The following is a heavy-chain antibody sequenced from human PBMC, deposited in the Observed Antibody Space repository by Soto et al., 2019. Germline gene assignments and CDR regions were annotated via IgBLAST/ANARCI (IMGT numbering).Heavy chain of an antibody. V-gene: IGHV4-39*01. J-gene: IGHJ4*02. CDR3: ATAIYDFWSGYYYLDY. CDR2: IDYSGST. Sequence: QLQLQESGPGLVKPSETLSLTCTVSGGSISSSSYYWGWIRQPPGKGLEWIGSIDYSGSTYYNPSLKSRVTISVDTSKNQFSLQLSSVTAADTAVYYCATAIYDFWSGYYYLDYWGRGTLVTVSS. D-gene: IGHD3-3*01. CDR1: GGSISSSSYY.